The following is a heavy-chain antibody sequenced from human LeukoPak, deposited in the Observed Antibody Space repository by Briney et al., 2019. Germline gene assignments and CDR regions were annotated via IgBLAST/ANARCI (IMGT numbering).Heavy chain of an antibody. CDR3: AVDYYDSSGYYPFGY. Sequence: SETLSLTCTVSGGSISSSNYYWGWIRQPPGKGLEWIGSIYYSGSTYYSPSLKSRVTISVDTSKNQFSLKLSSVTAADTAVYYCAVDYYDSSGYYPFGYWGQGTLVTVSS. D-gene: IGHD3-22*01. CDR1: GGSISSSNYY. CDR2: IYYSGST. V-gene: IGHV4-39*07. J-gene: IGHJ4*02.